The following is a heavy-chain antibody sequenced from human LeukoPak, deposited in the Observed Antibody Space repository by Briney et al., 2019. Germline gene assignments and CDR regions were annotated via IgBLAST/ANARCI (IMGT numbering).Heavy chain of an antibody. CDR2: INPNSSGT. V-gene: IGHV1-2*02. CDR1: GYTFTAYS. CDR3: AREDPTHIAVHY. D-gene: IGHD2-15*01. J-gene: IGHJ4*02. Sequence: ASVTLSFKASGYTFTAYSLHWVRQAPGQGIELMGMINPNSSGTNCGQTFQDRVSMSRDTSISTAYMEQSSLTSDDTAVYYCAREDPTHIAVHYWGQGAGVTVSS.